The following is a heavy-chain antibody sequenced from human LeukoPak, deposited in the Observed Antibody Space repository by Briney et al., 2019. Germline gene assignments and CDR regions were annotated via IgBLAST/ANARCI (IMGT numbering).Heavy chain of an antibody. J-gene: IGHJ4*02. CDR2: ISAYNGNT. Sequence: ASVKVSYKASGYTFTSYGISWVRQAPGQGLEWMGWISAYNGNTNYAQKLQGRVTMTTDTSTSTAYMELRSLRSDDTAVYYCASSLGFYGDPYYFDYWGQGTLVTVSS. D-gene: IGHD4-17*01. V-gene: IGHV1-18*01. CDR3: ASSLGFYGDPYYFDY. CDR1: GYTFTSYG.